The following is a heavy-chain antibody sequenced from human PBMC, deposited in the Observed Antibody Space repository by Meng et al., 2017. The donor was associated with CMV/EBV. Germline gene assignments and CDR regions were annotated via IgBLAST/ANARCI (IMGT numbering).Heavy chain of an antibody. CDR1: GFTFSNYC. J-gene: IGHJ3*02. CDR2: INQDGSEK. D-gene: IGHD3-22*01. V-gene: IGHV3-7*01. CDR3: ARRGGKYESNARLGAFDI. Sequence: GGSLRLSCAASGFTFSNYCMSWARQAPGKGLEWVANINQDGSEKYYVDSVKGRFTITRDNAKNSLYLQMNSLRAEDTAVYYCARRGGKYESNARLGAFDIWGQGTMVTVSS.